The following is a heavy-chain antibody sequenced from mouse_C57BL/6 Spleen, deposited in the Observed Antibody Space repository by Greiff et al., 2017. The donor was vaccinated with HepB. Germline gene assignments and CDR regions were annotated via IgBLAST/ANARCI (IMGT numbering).Heavy chain of an antibody. CDR2: IYPGSGST. CDR3: ARRLTGTGGFAY. V-gene: IGHV1-55*01. J-gene: IGHJ3*01. Sequence: VQVQQPGAELVKPGASVKMSCKASGYTFTSYWITWVKQRPGQGLEWIGDIYPGSGSTNYNEKFKSKATLTVDTSSSTAYMQLSSLTSEDSAVYYCARRLTGTGGFAYWGQGTLVTVSA. CDR1: GYTFTSYW. D-gene: IGHD4-1*01.